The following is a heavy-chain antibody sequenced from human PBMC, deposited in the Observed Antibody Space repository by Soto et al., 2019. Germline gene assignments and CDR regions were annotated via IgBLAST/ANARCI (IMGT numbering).Heavy chain of an antibody. CDR1: GGSFSGYY. D-gene: IGHD2-2*01. J-gene: IGHJ4*02. V-gene: IGHV4-34*01. Sequence: SETLSLTCAVYGGSFSGYYWSWIRQPPGKGLEWIGEINHSGSTNYNPSLKSRVTISVDTSKNQFSLKLSSVTAADTAVYYCAREKIVPAAIDYWGQGTLVTVSS. CDR2: INHSGST. CDR3: AREKIVPAAIDY.